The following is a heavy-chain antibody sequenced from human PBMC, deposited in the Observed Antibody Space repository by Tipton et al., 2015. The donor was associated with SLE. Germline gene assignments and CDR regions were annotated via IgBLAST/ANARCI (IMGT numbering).Heavy chain of an antibody. V-gene: IGHV4-59*01. CDR1: GGSMSSYY. CDR2: IYYSGST. CDR3: ARDLRGSGSYSHYYYGMDV. Sequence: TLSLTCTVSGGSMSSYYWSWIRQPPGKGLEYIGYIYYSGSTNYNPSLKSRVTISVDTSKNQFSLKLSSVTAADTAVYYCARDLRGSGSYSHYYYGMDVWGQGTTVTVSS. J-gene: IGHJ6*02. D-gene: IGHD3-10*01.